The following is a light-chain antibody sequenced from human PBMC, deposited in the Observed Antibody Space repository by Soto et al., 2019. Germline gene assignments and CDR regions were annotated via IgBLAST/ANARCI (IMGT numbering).Light chain of an antibody. CDR3: QQNAIVPPWT. V-gene: IGKV1D-8*03. CDR1: QGISSY. CDR2: AAS. Sequence: VIWMTQSPSLLSASTGDRVTISCRMSQGISSYLAWYQQKPGKAPKLLIYAASTLHSGVPSRFSGSGSGTEFTLTISSLQPEDFATYYCQQNAIVPPWTFGQGTKVDIK. J-gene: IGKJ1*01.